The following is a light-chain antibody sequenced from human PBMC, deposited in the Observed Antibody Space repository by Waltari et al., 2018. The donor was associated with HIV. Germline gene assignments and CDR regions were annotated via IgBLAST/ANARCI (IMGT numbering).Light chain of an antibody. CDR2: DAS. V-gene: IGLV2-14*03. CDR1: SSDIGGYNY. J-gene: IGLJ2*01. Sequence: QSALTRPASESGSPGQSITISCTGTSSDIGGYNYVSWYQQHPGKAPKLMIFDASNRPSGISNLFSGSKSGNTASLTISGLQADDEAHYFCSSFSITSTLVVFGGGTKLTVL. CDR3: SSFSITSTLVV.